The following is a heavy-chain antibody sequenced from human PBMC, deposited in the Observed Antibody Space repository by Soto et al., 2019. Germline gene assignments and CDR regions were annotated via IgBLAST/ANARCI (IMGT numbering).Heavy chain of an antibody. CDR2: IYHSGST. CDR1: GGSISSGGYS. CDR3: AAGGGLPRYY. V-gene: IGHV4-30-2*01. J-gene: IGHJ4*02. Sequence: QLQLQESGSGLVKPSQTLSLTCAVSGGSISSGGYSWSWIRQPPGKGLEWIGYIYHSGSTYYNPSLKSRATLSVDRSKNQFSLQLSSVTAADTAVYYWAAGGGLPRYYWGQGTLVTVSS. D-gene: IGHD5-12*01.